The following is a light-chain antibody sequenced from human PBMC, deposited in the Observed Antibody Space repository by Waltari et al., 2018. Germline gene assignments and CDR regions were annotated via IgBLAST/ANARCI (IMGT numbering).Light chain of an antibody. J-gene: IGLJ2*01. CDR1: SSNIGRTT. CDR2: SNN. Sequence: QSVLTQPPSASGTPGQRVTISCSGSSSNIGRTTVNWYQQLPGTAPKLLIYSNNQRPSGVPDRFSGSKSGTSASLAISGLQSEDEVDYYCAAWDDSLNGPVFGGGTKLTVL. CDR3: AAWDDSLNGPV. V-gene: IGLV1-44*01.